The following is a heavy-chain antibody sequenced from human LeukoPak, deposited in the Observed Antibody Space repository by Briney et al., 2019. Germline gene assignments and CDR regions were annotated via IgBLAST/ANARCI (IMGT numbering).Heavy chain of an antibody. Sequence: SETLSLTCTVSGGSIRSYYWSWIRQPPGKGLEWIGYIYYSGSTYYNPSLKSRVSISVDMSKNQFSLKLSSVTAADTAVYYCARVTLGSGSPYYYYGMDVWGQGTTVTVSS. CDR2: IYYSGST. CDR1: GGSIRSYY. D-gene: IGHD3-10*01. V-gene: IGHV4-30-4*01. CDR3: ARVTLGSGSPYYYYGMDV. J-gene: IGHJ6*02.